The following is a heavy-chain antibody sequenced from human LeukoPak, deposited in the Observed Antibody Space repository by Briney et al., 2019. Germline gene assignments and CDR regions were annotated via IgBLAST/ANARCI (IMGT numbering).Heavy chain of an antibody. V-gene: IGHV4-34*01. Sequence: SETLSLTCAVYGGSFSGDYWSWIRQPPGKGLEWIGDNNRSGRAVYNTSLKSRVIISVDTSKNQFSLKVNSVTAADTAVYYCARHKIVITMLGVHRWFDPWGQGTLVAVSS. D-gene: IGHD3-3*01. CDR2: NNRSGRA. CDR3: ARHKIVITMLGVHRWFDP. J-gene: IGHJ5*02. CDR1: GGSFSGDY.